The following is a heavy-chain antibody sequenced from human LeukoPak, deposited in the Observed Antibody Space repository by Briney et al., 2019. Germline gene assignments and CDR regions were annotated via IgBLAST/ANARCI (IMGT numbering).Heavy chain of an antibody. CDR3: ARDEIFNSESFSWFDP. CDR1: GYTFTGYY. J-gene: IGHJ5*02. CDR2: INPNSGGI. Sequence: GASVKVSCKASGYTFTGYYMHWVRQAPGQGLEWMGWINPNSGGIKYAQKFQGRVTMTRDTSISTAYMELNRLTSDDTAMYYCARDEIFNSESFSWFDPWGQGTLVTVSS. V-gene: IGHV1-2*02. D-gene: IGHD3-10*01.